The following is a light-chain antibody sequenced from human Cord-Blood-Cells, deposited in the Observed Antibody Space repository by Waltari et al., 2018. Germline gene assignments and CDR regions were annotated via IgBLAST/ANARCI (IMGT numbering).Light chain of an antibody. J-gene: IGLJ3*02. CDR2: SSN. V-gene: IGLV1-44*01. Sequence: QSVLTQPPSASGTPGQRVTISCSGSSSNIGSNTVNWYQQLPGTAPKLLIYSSNQRPSGVPARFSGSKSGTSASLAISGVQSEDEADYYCAAWDDSLNGPVFGGGTKLTVL. CDR1: SSNIGSNT. CDR3: AAWDDSLNGPV.